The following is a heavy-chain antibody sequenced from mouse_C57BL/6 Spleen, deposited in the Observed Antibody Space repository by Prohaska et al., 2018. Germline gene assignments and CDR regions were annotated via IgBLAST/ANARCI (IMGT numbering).Heavy chain of an antibody. CDR3: ARTYYYGSSHWYFDV. Sequence: ELVMPGASVKLSCKASGYTFTSYWMHWVKQRPGQGLEWIGEIDPSDSYTNYNQKFKGKATLTVDKSSSTAYMQLSSLTSEDSAVYYCARTYYYGSSHWYFDVWGTGTTVTVSS. CDR1: GYTFTSYW. CDR2: IDPSDSYT. J-gene: IGHJ1*03. D-gene: IGHD1-1*01. V-gene: IGHV1-69*01.